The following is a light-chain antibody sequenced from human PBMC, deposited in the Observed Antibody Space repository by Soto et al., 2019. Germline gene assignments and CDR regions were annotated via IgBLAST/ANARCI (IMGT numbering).Light chain of an antibody. J-gene: IGLJ2*01. CDR1: SSNIGADYE. Sequence: QSVLTQPPSVSAAPGQRVAISCTGSSSNIGADYEVRCYQQVPSTAHTLLIQVNISRPSGVPDLFSGTYSATSALRAITGLQAEDADDYYCQSVDSRLGGVVFGGGTKLTVL. CDR3: QSVDSRLGGVV. CDR2: VNI. V-gene: IGLV1-40*01.